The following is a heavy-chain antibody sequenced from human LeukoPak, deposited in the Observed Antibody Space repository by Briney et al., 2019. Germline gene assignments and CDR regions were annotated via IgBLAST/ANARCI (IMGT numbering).Heavy chain of an antibody. D-gene: IGHD1-26*01. CDR2: INPSGGTT. CDR3: ARDNSVGDYAWWFDP. V-gene: IGHV1-46*01. Sequence: ASVKVSCKASGYTFTIYYMHWVRHAPRQGLEWMGLINPSGGTTRYAQKFQGRVTMTRDLSTSTDYMELSSLRSDDTAVYFCARDNSVGDYAWWFDPWGQGTLVTVSS. CDR1: GYTFTIYY. J-gene: IGHJ5*02.